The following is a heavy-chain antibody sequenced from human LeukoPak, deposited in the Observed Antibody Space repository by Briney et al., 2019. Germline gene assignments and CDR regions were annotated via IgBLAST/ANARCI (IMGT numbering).Heavy chain of an antibody. D-gene: IGHD3-10*01. CDR3: ARGPQDYYDFDY. CDR1: GFTVSSNY. CDR2: IYSGGST. J-gene: IGHJ4*02. V-gene: IGHV3-53*01. Sequence: GGSLRLSCAASGFTVSSNYMSWVRQAPGKGLEWVSVIYSGGSTYYADSVKGRFTISRDNSKNTLYLQMNSLRAEDTAVYYCARGPQDYYDFDYWGQGTLVTVSS.